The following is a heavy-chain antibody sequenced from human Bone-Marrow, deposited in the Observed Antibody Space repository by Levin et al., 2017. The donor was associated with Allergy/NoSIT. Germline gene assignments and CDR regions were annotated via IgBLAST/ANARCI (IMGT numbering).Heavy chain of an antibody. CDR2: ISAYNGNT. V-gene: IGHV1-18*01. Sequence: ASVKVSCKASGYTFTSYGISWVRQAPGQGLEWMGWISAYNGNTNYAQKLQGRVTMTTDTSTSTAYMELRSLRSDDTAVYYCARDVPPKSPYSSGWNLDYWGQGTLVTVSS. CDR3: ARDVPPKSPYSSGWNLDY. D-gene: IGHD6-19*01. CDR1: GYTFTSYG. J-gene: IGHJ4*02.